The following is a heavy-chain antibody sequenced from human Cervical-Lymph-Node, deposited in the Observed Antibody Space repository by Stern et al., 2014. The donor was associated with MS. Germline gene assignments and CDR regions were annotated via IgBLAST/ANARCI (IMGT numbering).Heavy chain of an antibody. CDR2: ISYDGSNK. D-gene: IGHD3-9*01. CDR1: GFTFSSYA. CDR3: ARGPEDDYDILQPGIDY. V-gene: IGHV3-30*04. J-gene: IGHJ4*02. Sequence: VQLVESGGGVVQPGRSLRLSCAASGFTFSSYAMHWVRQAPGKGLEWVAVISYDGSNKYYADSVKGRFTISRDNSKNTLYLQMNSLRAEDTAVYYCARGPEDDYDILQPGIDYWGQGTLVTVSS.